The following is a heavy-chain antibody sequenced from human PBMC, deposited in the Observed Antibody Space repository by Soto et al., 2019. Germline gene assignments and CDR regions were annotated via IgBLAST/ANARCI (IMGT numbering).Heavy chain of an antibody. CDR3: ETEFHSWKYFDY. Sequence: GGSLRLSCAASGFTFSSSGMHWVRQAPGKGLEWVAVISYDGSNKFYADSVKGRFTISRDNFRNTLYLQMNSLRAEDTAVYYCETEFHSWKYFDYWGQGTLVTVSS. V-gene: IGHV3-30*03. CDR2: ISYDGSNK. CDR1: GFTFSSSG. J-gene: IGHJ4*02. D-gene: IGHD1-20*01.